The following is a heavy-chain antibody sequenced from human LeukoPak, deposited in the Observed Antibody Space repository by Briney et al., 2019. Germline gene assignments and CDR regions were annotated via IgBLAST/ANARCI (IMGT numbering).Heavy chain of an antibody. D-gene: IGHD2-15*01. CDR2: ISTSSSYI. CDR1: GFTFSSYT. J-gene: IGHJ3*02. V-gene: IGHV3-21*01. Sequence: GGALRLSYAASGFTFSSYTMNWVRQAPGKGLDWVSSISTSSSYIYYAASVKGRFTISRDNAKNSLYLQMNSLRAQASAVYYGAGGARVAAKDDAFDIWGQGTMVTVSS. CDR3: AGGARVAAKDDAFDI.